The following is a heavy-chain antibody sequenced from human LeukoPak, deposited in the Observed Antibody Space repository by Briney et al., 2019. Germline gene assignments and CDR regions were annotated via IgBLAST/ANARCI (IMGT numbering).Heavy chain of an antibody. J-gene: IGHJ3*01. V-gene: IGHV3-48*03. Sequence: RGSLRLSCAASGFKFSSYNMNWVRQAPGKGLEWVSYISASGRTTYYVDSVKGRFTLSRDNAKNSLYLQMNSLRAEDMAVYYCARVAWSGFDLWGQGTMVTGSP. CDR2: ISASGRTT. CDR3: ARVAWSGFDL. CDR1: GFKFSSYN. D-gene: IGHD3-3*01.